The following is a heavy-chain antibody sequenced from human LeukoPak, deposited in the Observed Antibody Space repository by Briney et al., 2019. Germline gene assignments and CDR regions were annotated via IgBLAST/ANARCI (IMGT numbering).Heavy chain of an antibody. V-gene: IGHV3-33*01. D-gene: IGHD6-25*01. J-gene: IGHJ6*03. CDR1: GFTFSSYG. Sequence: PGGSLRLSCAASGFTFSSYGMHWVRQAPGKGLEWVAVIWYDGSNKYYADSVKGRFTISRDNSKNTLYLQMNSLRAEDTAVYYCARGPAQPYYYYMDVWGKGTTVTVSS. CDR3: ARGPAQPYYYYMDV. CDR2: IWYDGSNK.